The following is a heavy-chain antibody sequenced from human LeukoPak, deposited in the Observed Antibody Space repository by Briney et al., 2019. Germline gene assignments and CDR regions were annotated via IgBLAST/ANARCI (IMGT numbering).Heavy chain of an antibody. Sequence: EASVKVSCTASGYTFTSYGISWVRQAPGQGLEWMGWISAYNGNTNYAQKLQGRVTMTTDTSTSTAYMELRSLRSDDTAVYYCARDPYGSGSSYYYYGMGVWGKGTTVTVSS. CDR2: ISAYNGNT. CDR3: ARDPYGSGSSYYYYGMGV. CDR1: GYTFTSYG. J-gene: IGHJ6*04. V-gene: IGHV1-18*04. D-gene: IGHD3-10*01.